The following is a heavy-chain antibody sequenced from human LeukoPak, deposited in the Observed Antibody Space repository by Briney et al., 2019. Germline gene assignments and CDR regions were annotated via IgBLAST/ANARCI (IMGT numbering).Heavy chain of an antibody. Sequence: GGSLRLSCVASGFTFSSYWMSWVRQAPGKGLEWVANIKQDGSDTYYADSVKGRFTISRDNAKNSLYLQMNSLRAEDTAVYYCASGQKMGFWSQGTLVTVSS. CDR3: ASGQKMGF. J-gene: IGHJ4*02. V-gene: IGHV3-7*01. CDR1: GFTFSSYW. CDR2: IKQDGSDT. D-gene: IGHD5-24*01.